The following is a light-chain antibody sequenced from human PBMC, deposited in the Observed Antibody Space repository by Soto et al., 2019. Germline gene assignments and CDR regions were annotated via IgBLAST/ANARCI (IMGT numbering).Light chain of an antibody. V-gene: IGLV2-14*03. CDR1: NSDVGGYNY. Sequence: QSALTQPASVSGSPGQSITISCTGTNSDVGGYNYVSWYQQHPGEAPKLMIYDVTSRPSGVSNRFSGSKSGNTASLTISGLQAEDEADYYCSSYSNTSPYVFGTGTKVTVL. J-gene: IGLJ1*01. CDR2: DVT. CDR3: SSYSNTSPYV.